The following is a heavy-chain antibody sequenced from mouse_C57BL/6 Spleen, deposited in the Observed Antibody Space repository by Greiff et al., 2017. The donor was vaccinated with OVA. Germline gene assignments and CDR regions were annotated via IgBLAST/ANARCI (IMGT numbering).Heavy chain of an antibody. CDR3: ARDGRTVPFDY. J-gene: IGHJ2*01. Sequence: EVQGVESGGGLVKPGGSLKLSCAASGFTFSSYAMSWVRQTPEKRLEWVATISDGGSYTYYPDNVKGRFTISRDNAKNNLYLQMSHLKSEDTAMYYCARDGRTVPFDYWGQGTTLTVSS. V-gene: IGHV5-4*01. CDR1: GFTFSSYA. CDR2: ISDGGSYT. D-gene: IGHD4-1*01.